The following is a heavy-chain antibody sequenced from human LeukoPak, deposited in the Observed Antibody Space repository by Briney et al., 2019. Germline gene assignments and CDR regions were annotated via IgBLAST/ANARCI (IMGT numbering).Heavy chain of an antibody. Sequence: PSQTLSLTCAISGDSVSSNSAAWHWIRQSPSRGLEWLGRTYYRSKLYNDYAVSVRSQITINPDTSKNQFSLQLNSVTPEDTAVYYCARERGDSSSWYYSDYYYYYYMDVWGKGTTVTISS. CDR3: ARERGDSSSWYYSDYYYYYYMDV. CDR1: GDSVSSNSAA. D-gene: IGHD6-13*01. J-gene: IGHJ6*03. V-gene: IGHV6-1*01. CDR2: TYYRSKLYN.